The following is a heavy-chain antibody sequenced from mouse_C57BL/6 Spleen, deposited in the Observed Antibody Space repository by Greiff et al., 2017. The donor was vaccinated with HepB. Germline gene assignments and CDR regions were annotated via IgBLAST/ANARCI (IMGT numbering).Heavy chain of an antibody. CDR3: ARDSGGRYFDV. D-gene: IGHD3-1*01. CDR1: GYSITSGYD. CDR2: ISYSGST. J-gene: IGHJ1*03. V-gene: IGHV3-1*01. Sequence: EVQLQQSGPGMVKPSQSLSLTCTVTGYSITSGYDWHWIRHFPGNKLEWMGYISYSGSTNYNPSLKSRISITHDTSKNHFFLKLNSVATEDTAPYYCARDSGGRYFDVWGTGTTVTVSS.